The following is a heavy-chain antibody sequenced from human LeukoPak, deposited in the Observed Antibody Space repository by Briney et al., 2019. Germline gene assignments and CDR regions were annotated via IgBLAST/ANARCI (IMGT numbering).Heavy chain of an antibody. CDR2: ISSSSSTI. CDR1: GFTFSSYS. D-gene: IGHD4-17*01. V-gene: IGHV3-48*04. Sequence: GGSLRLSCAASGFTFSSYSMNWVRQAPGKGLEWVSYISSSSSTIYYADSVKGRFTISRDNAKNSLYLQMNSLRAEDTAVYYCARDQSSDYGDYGDIDYWGQGTLVTVSS. J-gene: IGHJ4*02. CDR3: ARDQSSDYGDYGDIDY.